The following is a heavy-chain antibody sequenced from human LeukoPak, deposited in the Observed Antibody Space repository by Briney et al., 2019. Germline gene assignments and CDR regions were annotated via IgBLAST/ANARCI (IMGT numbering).Heavy chain of an antibody. CDR2: ISYDGSNK. Sequence: GRSLRLSCAASGFTFSNSGMHWVRQAPGKGLEWVTVISYDGSNKYYADSVKGRFTISRDNSKNTLYLQMNSLRAEDTAVYYCARERTSGYSSSNWFDPWGQGTLVTVSS. J-gene: IGHJ5*02. CDR1: GFTFSNSG. V-gene: IGHV3-30*03. D-gene: IGHD5-18*01. CDR3: ARERTSGYSSSNWFDP.